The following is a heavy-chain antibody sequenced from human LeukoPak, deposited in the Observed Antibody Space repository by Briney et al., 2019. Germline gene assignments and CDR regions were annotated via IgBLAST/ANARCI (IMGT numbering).Heavy chain of an antibody. CDR3: AREGWLQPIDY. CDR1: GGSISSSTDY. D-gene: IGHD5-24*01. CDR2: IYYSGST. Sequence: SETLSLTCTVSGGSISSSTDYWGWIRQPPGKGLEWIGNIYYSGSTYYNPSLKSRVTISIHSSKNQFSLNLTSVTAADTAVYYCAREGWLQPIDYWGQGTLVTVSS. V-gene: IGHV4-39*07. J-gene: IGHJ4*02.